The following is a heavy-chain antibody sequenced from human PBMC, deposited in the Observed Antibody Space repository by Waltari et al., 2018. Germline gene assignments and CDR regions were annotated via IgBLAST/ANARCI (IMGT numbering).Heavy chain of an antibody. D-gene: IGHD5-18*01. CDR2: IVVGSGNT. Sequence: CYSPGFTFTSSAMQWVRQARGQRLEWIGWIVVGSGNTNYAQKFQERVTITRDMSTSTAYMELSSLRSEDTAVYYCAADGYSYGHYYYYGMDVWGQGTTVTVSS. CDR1: GFTFTSSA. CDR3: AADGYSYGHYYYYGMDV. V-gene: IGHV1-58*02. J-gene: IGHJ6*02.